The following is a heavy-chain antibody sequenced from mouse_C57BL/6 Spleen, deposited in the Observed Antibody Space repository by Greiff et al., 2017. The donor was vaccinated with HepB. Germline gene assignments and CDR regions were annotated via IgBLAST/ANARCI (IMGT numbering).Heavy chain of an antibody. D-gene: IGHD1-1*02. J-gene: IGHJ4*01. CDR2: IRNKANGYTT. Sequence: EVQVVESGGGLVQPGGSLSLSCAASGFTFTDYYMSWVRQPPGKALEWLGFIRNKANGYTTEYSASVKGRFTISRDNSQSILYLQMNALRAEDSATYYGARFSGSYDAMDYWGQGTSVTVSS. V-gene: IGHV7-3*01. CDR3: ARFSGSYDAMDY. CDR1: GFTFTDYY.